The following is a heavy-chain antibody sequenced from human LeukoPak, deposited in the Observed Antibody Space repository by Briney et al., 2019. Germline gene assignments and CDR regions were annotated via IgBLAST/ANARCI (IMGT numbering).Heavy chain of an antibody. CDR2: IYTSGST. J-gene: IGHJ4*02. CDR3: AREITMVRGVINPRFDY. CDR1: GGSISSGSYY. V-gene: IGHV4-61*02. D-gene: IGHD3-10*01. Sequence: SETLSLTCTVSGGSISSGSYYWSWIRQPAGRGLEWIGRIYTSGSTNYNPSLKSRVTISVDTSKNQFSLKLSSVTAADTAVYYCAREITMVRGVINPRFDYWGQGTLVTVSS.